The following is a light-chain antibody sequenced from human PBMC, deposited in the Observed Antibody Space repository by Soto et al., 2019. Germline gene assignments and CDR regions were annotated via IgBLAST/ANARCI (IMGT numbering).Light chain of an antibody. Sequence: QSVLTQPPSVSGAPGQRVTISCTGSSSNIGAGFDVHWYHQIAGTAPKLLIYGNSNRPSGVPDRFSGSKSGTSASLAITGLQAEDEADYYCQSSDSSLNVFGTGTKVTVL. CDR2: GNS. CDR3: QSSDSSLNV. CDR1: SSNIGAGFD. J-gene: IGLJ1*01. V-gene: IGLV1-40*01.